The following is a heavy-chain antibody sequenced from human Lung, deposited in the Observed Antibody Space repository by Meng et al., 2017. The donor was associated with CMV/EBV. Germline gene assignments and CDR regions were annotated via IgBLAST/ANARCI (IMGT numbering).Heavy chain of an antibody. Sequence: GESXKISCAASGFTFSSYEMNWVRQAPGKGLEWVAYISTSGTTIYYADSVRGRFTISRDNAKNSLFLQMNSLRAEDTAVYYCARSSGWLTPGGYGMDVWGQGTXVTVYS. CDR1: GFTFSSYE. J-gene: IGHJ6*02. V-gene: IGHV3-48*03. CDR3: ARSSGWLTPGGYGMDV. CDR2: ISTSGTTI. D-gene: IGHD2-15*01.